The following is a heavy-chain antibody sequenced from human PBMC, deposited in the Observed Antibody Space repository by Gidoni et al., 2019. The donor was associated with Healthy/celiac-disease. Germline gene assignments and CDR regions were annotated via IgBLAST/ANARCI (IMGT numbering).Heavy chain of an antibody. D-gene: IGHD3-10*01. CDR1: GGTFSSYA. CDR2: IIPIFGTA. J-gene: IGHJ5*02. Sequence: QVQLVQSGAEVKKPGSSVKVSCKASGGTFSSYAISWVRQAPGQGLEWMGGIIPIFGTANYAQKFQGRVTITADESTRTAYMELSSLRSEDTAVYYCARVHWGFGELLNNWFDPGGQGTLVTVSS. CDR3: ARVHWGFGELLNNWFDP. V-gene: IGHV1-69*01.